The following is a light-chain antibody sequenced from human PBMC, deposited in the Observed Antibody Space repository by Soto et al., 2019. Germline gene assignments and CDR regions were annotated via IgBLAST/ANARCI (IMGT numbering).Light chain of an antibody. CDR1: QSVSTY. V-gene: IGKV3-11*01. CDR2: DAA. J-gene: IGKJ5*01. Sequence: ILLTQSPAPLSLAPGERATLSCRAIQSVSTYLAWYQQRPGQAPRLLIYDAAYRATDIPPRFSGSGSGTDFTLTISSLEPEDFAVYYCQQRRSWPPTITFGQGTRLEIK. CDR3: QQRRSWPPTIT.